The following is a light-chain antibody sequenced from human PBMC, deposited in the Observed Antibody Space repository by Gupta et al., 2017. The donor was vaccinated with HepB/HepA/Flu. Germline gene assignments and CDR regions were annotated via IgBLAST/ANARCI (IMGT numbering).Light chain of an antibody. CDR3: SSYTSSNTLV. J-gene: IGLJ2*01. Sequence: QSALTQPASVSGSPAQSITISCTGTSSDVGGYNYVSWYQQHPGKAPKLMIYDVSNRPSGVSNRFSGSKSGSTASLTISGLQAEDEADYYCSSYTSSNTLVFGGGTKLTVL. CDR2: DVS. CDR1: SSDVGGYNY. V-gene: IGLV2-14*03.